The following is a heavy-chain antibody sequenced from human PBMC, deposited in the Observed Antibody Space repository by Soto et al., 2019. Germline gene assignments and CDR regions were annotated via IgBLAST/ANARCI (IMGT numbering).Heavy chain of an antibody. Sequence: GASVKVSCKASGYTFTSYDINWMRQATGQGLEWMGWMNPNSGNTGYAQKFQGRVTMTRNTSISTAYMELSSLRSEDTPLYYCARGRNDWLFGYWRQGTLVTVSS. CDR1: GYTFTSYD. CDR2: MNPNSGNT. D-gene: IGHD3-9*01. J-gene: IGHJ4*02. CDR3: ARGRNDWLFGY. V-gene: IGHV1-8*01.